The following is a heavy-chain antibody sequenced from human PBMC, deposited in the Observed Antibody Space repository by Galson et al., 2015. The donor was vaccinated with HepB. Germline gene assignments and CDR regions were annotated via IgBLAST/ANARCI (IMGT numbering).Heavy chain of an antibody. CDR3: AEVNWGSSVSDDA. Sequence: SLRLSCAASTFSGYDMSWVRQAPGEGLEWVSAIGLSSTKRHYAESVKGRFTISKDISKNTVYLQMNSLRAEDTAVYYCAEVNWGSSVSDDAWGQGTLVTVSS. CDR1: TFSGYD. D-gene: IGHD7-27*01. V-gene: IGHV3-23*01. CDR2: IGLSSTKR. J-gene: IGHJ5*02.